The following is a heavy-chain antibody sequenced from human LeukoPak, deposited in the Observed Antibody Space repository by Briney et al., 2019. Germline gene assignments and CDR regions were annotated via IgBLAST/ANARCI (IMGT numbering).Heavy chain of an antibody. CDR1: GYSFTSYW. CDR2: IYPGDSDT. CDR3: ARQRFTMRAYTGNWFDP. Sequence: GESLKISCKGSGYSFTSYWIGWVRQMPGKGLEWMGIIYPGDSDTRYSPSFQGRVTISADKSISTAYLQWSSLKASDTAMYYCARQRFTMRAYTGNWFDPWGQGTLVTVSS. V-gene: IGHV5-51*01. J-gene: IGHJ5*02. D-gene: IGHD3-16*01.